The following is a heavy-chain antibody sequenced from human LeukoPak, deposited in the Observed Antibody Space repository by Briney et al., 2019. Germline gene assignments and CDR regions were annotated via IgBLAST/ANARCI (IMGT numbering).Heavy chain of an antibody. CDR2: MKYDGSEK. J-gene: IGHJ4*02. D-gene: IGHD6-13*01. Sequence: GGSLRLSCAASGFAFSSYWMSWVRQAPGKGLEWVANMKYDGSEKYYVDSVKGRFTISRDNAKNSLYLQMNSLRAEDTAVYYCARDIEAAGLFLDYWGQGTLVTVSS. CDR3: ARDIEAAGLFLDY. CDR1: GFAFSSYW. V-gene: IGHV3-7*01.